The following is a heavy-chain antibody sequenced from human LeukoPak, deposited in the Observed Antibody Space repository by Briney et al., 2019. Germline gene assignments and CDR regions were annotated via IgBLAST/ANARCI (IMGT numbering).Heavy chain of an antibody. CDR3: AKDRGSSSNECYFDY. D-gene: IGHD6-6*01. Sequence: GGSLRLSCAASGFTFVRYWMHWVRRAPGKGLLWVSRINNDGSDTIYADSVKGRFTISRDNAKNTVYLQMNSLRADDTALYYCAKDRGSSSNECYFDYWGQGTLVTVSS. J-gene: IGHJ4*02. CDR1: GFTFVRYW. V-gene: IGHV3-74*01. CDR2: INNDGSDT.